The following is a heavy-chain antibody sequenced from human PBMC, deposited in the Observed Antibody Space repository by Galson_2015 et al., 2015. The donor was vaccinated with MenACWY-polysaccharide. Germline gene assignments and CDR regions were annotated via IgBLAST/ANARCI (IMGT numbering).Heavy chain of an antibody. V-gene: IGHV4-59*12. D-gene: IGHD3-22*01. CDR2: IYYSGST. Sequence: ETLSLTCTVPGGSISSYYWSWIRQPPGKGLEWIAYIYYSGSTNYNPSLKSRVTISVDTSKNQFSLKLSSVTAADTAVYYCARVHYYDTSGYYWFDPWGQGTLVTVSS. CDR3: ARVHYYDTSGYYWFDP. CDR1: GGSISSYY. J-gene: IGHJ5*02.